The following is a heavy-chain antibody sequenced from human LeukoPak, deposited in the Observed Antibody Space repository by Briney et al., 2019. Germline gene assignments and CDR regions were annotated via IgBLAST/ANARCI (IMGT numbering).Heavy chain of an antibody. CDR2: INPNSGGT. CDR3: ARTLQDGYNYYY. J-gene: IGHJ4*02. CDR1: GYTFTNYY. Sequence: ASVKVSCKTSGYTFTNYYMHWVRQAPGQGLEWMGWINPNSGGTNYAQKFQGRVTMTRDTSISTAYMELSRLRSDDTAVYYCARTLQDGYNYYYWGQGTLVTASS. V-gene: IGHV1-2*02. D-gene: IGHD5-24*01.